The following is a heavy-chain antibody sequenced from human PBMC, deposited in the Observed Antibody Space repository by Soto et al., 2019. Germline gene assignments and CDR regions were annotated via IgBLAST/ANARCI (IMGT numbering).Heavy chain of an antibody. CDR2: IKQDGSEK. Sequence: EVQLVESGGGLVQPGGSLRLSCEASGFTFSTYWMSWVRQAPGKGLEWVANIKQDGSEKYYVDSVKGRFTISRDNAKNSLYLQLNSLRAEDTAVYYCARDPPDSTGFYGSDYWGQGTLLTVSS. J-gene: IGHJ4*02. CDR1: GFTFSTYW. D-gene: IGHD2-8*02. CDR3: ARDPPDSTGFYGSDY. V-gene: IGHV3-7*01.